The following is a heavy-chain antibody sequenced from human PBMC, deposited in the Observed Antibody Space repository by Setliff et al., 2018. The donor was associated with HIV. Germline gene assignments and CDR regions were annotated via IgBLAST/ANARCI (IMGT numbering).Heavy chain of an antibody. D-gene: IGHD3-10*01. Sequence: PGGSLRLSCAASGFPFRSYWMAWVRQAPGKGLEWVANINEDGSEKYYVDSVKGRFSISRDSAENSLHLQMNSLGAEDTAVYYCTRHYGSGTYCFDYWGQGTLVTVSS. V-gene: IGHV3-7*01. J-gene: IGHJ4*02. CDR3: TRHYGSGTYCFDY. CDR1: GFPFRSYW. CDR2: INEDGSEK.